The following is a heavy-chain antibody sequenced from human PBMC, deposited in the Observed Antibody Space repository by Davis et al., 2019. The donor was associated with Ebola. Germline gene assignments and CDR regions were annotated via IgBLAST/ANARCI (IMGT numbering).Heavy chain of an antibody. Sequence: GESLKISCAASGFTFSGSAMHWVRQASGKGLEWVGRIRSKANSYATAYSASVKGRLTISRDDSKNTAYLQMNRLKTEDTAVYYCSAAGHVDYWGQGTLVTVSS. CDR3: SAAGHVDY. CDR1: GFTFSGSA. D-gene: IGHD6-13*01. CDR2: IRSKANSYAT. J-gene: IGHJ4*02. V-gene: IGHV3-73*01.